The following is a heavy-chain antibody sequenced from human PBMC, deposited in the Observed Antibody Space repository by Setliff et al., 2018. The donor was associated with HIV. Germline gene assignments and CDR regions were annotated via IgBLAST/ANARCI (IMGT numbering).Heavy chain of an antibody. J-gene: IGHJ4*02. CDR3: ALRRYSSWARFDS. Sequence: PSETLSLTCTVSGSSISSNYYWTWIRQPPGKGLEWIGDINHSGRTNYNPSLKSRVTISVDTSKNQFSLKLTSMTAADTAVYYCALRRYSSWARFDSWGQGTLVTVSS. CDR2: INHSGRT. V-gene: IGHV4-34*01. CDR1: GSSISSNYY. D-gene: IGHD2-21*01.